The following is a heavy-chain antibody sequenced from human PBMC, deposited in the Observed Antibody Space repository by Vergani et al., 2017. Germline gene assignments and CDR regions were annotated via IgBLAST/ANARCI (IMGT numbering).Heavy chain of an antibody. CDR1: GASIRSSNYY. CDR3: ARHSTVEWLVKLGWIDP. D-gene: IGHD6-19*01. V-gene: IGHV4-39*01. J-gene: IGHJ5*02. Sequence: QLQLQESGPGLVKPSATLSLTCSVSGASIRSSNYYLGWIRPPPGKGLEWIASIYYSGSTYYNPSLKSRVTISVDTSKNQFSLKLSSVTAADTAVYFWARHSTVEWLVKLGWIDPWGQGILVTVSS. CDR2: IYYSGST.